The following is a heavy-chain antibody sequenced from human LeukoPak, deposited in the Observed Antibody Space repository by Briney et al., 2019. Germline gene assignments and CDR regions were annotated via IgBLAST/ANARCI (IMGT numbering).Heavy chain of an antibody. CDR1: GFSFSSHG. J-gene: IGHJ6*03. CDR3: AKEAVGTIRCSYMDV. Sequence: GGSLRLSCAASGFSFSSHGMHWVRQAPGKGLQWVALIRYDGSHKLYADSVRGRFTISRDNSKNTLYLQMNSLRPEDTAVYYCAKEAVGTIRCSYMDVWGKGTTVTVSS. CDR2: IRYDGSHK. V-gene: IGHV3-30*02. D-gene: IGHD4-23*01.